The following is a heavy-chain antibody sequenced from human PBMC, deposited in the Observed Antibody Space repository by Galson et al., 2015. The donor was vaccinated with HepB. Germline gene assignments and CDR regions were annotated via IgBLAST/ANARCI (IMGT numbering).Heavy chain of an antibody. V-gene: IGHV3-23*01. D-gene: IGHD3-10*01. Sequence: SLRLPCAASGFTFSTYAMSWVRQAPGKGLEWVSAITGSGGGTYYADSMKGRFTISRDNSKNTLYLQMNSLRAEGTAVYYCAKSTFYGSGSYYTPHAAFDIWGQGTMVTVSS. CDR3: AKSTFYGSGSYYTPHAAFDI. CDR2: ITGSGGGT. CDR1: GFTFSTYA. J-gene: IGHJ3*02.